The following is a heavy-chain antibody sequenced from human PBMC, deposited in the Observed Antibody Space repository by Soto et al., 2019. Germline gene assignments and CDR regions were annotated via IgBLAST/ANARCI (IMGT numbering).Heavy chain of an antibody. J-gene: IGHJ6*02. Sequence: GVSLRLSCAATRFTVSCNYMSWVRQALGKGLEWVANIKQDGSEKYYVDSVKGRFTISRDNAKNSLYLQMNSLRAEDTAVYYCARDEVQPDYDYYYGMDVWGQGTTLTFSS. D-gene: IGHD1-1*01. CDR3: ARDEVQPDYDYYYGMDV. CDR2: IKQDGSEK. CDR1: RFTVSCNY. V-gene: IGHV3-7*01.